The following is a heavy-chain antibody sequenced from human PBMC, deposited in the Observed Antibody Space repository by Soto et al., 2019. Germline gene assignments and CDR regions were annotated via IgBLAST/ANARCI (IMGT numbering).Heavy chain of an antibody. CDR2: ISGSGGST. CDR3: AKGLGYCSSTSCYYNWFDP. CDR1: GFTFSSYA. V-gene: IGHV3-23*01. D-gene: IGHD2-2*01. Sequence: PGGSLRLCCAASGFTFSSYAMSWVRQAPGKGLEWVSAISGSGGSTYYADSVKGRFTISRDNSKNTLYLQMNSLRAEDTAVYYCAKGLGYCSSTSCYYNWFDPWGQGTLVTVSS. J-gene: IGHJ5*02.